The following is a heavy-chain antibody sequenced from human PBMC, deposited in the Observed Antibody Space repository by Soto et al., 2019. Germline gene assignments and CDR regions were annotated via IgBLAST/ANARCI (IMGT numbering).Heavy chain of an antibody. V-gene: IGHV3-30-3*01. J-gene: IGHJ5*02. CDR3: ARDSGYYDILTGYYASNLEWFDP. CDR2: ISYDGSKK. CDR1: GFTFSSYT. D-gene: IGHD3-9*01. Sequence: QAQLVESGGGVVQPGRSLRLSCAVSGFTFSSYTMHWVRQAPGKGLEWVAVISYDGSKKNYAESVKGRFTISRDNPKSTLYLQMNSLRPEDTAVYYCARDSGYYDILTGYYASNLEWFDPWGQGTLVTVSS.